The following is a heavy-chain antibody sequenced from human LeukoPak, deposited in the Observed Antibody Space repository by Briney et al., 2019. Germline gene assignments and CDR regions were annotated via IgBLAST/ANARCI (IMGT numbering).Heavy chain of an antibody. CDR2: ISAYNGNT. CDR1: GYTFTGYY. J-gene: IGHJ4*02. Sequence: ASVKVSCKASGYTFTGYYIHWVRQAPGQGLEWMGWISAYNGNTNYAQKLQGRVTMTTDTSTSTAYMELRSLRSDDTAVYYCARADIVGATYYFDYWGQGTLVTVSS. CDR3: ARADIVGATYYFDY. D-gene: IGHD1-26*01. V-gene: IGHV1-18*04.